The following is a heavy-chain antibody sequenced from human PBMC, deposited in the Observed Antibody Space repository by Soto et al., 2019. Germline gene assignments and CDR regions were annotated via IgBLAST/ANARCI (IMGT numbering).Heavy chain of an antibody. J-gene: IGHJ4*02. Sequence: QVQLVQSGAEVKKPGASVKVSCKASGYTFTGYYMHWVRQAPGQGLEWMGWINPNSGGTNYAQKCQGRVTMTRNTSISTAYMELSRLRSDDTAVYYCARDSSGYYFDYWGQGTLVTVSS. CDR2: INPNSGGT. D-gene: IGHD6-19*01. CDR3: ARDSSGYYFDY. V-gene: IGHV1-2*02. CDR1: GYTFTGYY.